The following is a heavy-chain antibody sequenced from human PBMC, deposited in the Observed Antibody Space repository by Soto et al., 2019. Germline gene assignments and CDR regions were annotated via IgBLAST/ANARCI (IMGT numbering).Heavy chain of an antibody. V-gene: IGHV4-39*01. CDR1: GGSIRSTSYY. CDR2: IYYNGNK. D-gene: IGHD5-18*01. Sequence: ETLSLTCTVSGGSIRSTSYYWGWIRQPPGKGLEWIATIYYNGNKYYSPSLKSRVTISVDTSKNQFSLKLSSVTAADTAVYYCARQPAANVFDIWGQGTMVTVSS. CDR3: ARQPAANVFDI. J-gene: IGHJ3*02.